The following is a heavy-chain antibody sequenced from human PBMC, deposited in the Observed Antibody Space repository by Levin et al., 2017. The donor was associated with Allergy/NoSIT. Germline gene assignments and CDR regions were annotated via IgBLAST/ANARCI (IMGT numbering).Heavy chain of an antibody. CDR2: ISSSGSTI. CDR1: GFTFSDYY. CDR3: ARDGDYYDSSGYYYDAFDS. D-gene: IGHD3-22*01. Sequence: GGSLRLSCAASGFTFSDYYMSWIRQAPGKGLEWVSYISSSGSTIYYADSVKGRFTISRDNAKNSLYLQMNSLRAEDTAVYYCARDGDYYDSSGYYYDAFDSWGQGTMVTVSS. V-gene: IGHV3-11*01. J-gene: IGHJ3*02.